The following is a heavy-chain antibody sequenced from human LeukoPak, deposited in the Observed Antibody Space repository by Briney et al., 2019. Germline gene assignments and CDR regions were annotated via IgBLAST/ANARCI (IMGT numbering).Heavy chain of an antibody. CDR2: IYPGDSDT. CDR1: GYSFTSYW. J-gene: IGHJ3*02. Sequence: GESLKISCKGSGYSFTSYWIGWVRQMPGKGLEWMGIIYPGDSDTRYSPSFQGQVTISADKSISTAYLQWSSLKASDTAMYYCARHGVLWFGEYHAFDIWGQGTMVTVSS. V-gene: IGHV5-51*01. D-gene: IGHD3-10*01. CDR3: ARHGVLWFGEYHAFDI.